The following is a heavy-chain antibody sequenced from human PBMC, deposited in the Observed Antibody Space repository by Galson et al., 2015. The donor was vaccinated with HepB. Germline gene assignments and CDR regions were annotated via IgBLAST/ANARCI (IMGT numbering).Heavy chain of an antibody. CDR2: IYSGGST. Sequence: SLRLSCAASGFTVSSNYMSWVRQAPGKGLEWVSVIYSGGSTYYADSVKGRFTISRDNSKNTLYLQMNSLRSDDTAVYYCARNSRLYYFDYWGQGTLVTVSS. V-gene: IGHV3-53*05. D-gene: IGHD4-23*01. CDR3: ARNSRLYYFDY. J-gene: IGHJ4*02. CDR1: GFTVSSNY.